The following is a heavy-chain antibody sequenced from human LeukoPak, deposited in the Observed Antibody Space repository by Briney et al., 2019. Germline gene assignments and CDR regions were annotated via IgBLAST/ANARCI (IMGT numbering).Heavy chain of an antibody. CDR2: TSSSSSYI. D-gene: IGHD3-3*01. CDR3: ARVYYDFWSGYYGSSGFDY. CDR1: GFTFSTYS. V-gene: IGHV3-21*01. J-gene: IGHJ4*02. Sequence: GGSLRLSCAASGFTFSTYSMNWVRQAPGKGLEWVSSTSSSSSYIDYADSVKGRFTISRDNAKNSPYLQMNSLRAEDTAVYYCARVYYDFWSGYYGSSGFDYWGQGTLVTVSS.